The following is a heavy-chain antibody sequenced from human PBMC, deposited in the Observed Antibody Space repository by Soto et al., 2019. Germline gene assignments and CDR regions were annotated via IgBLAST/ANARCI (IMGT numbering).Heavy chain of an antibody. Sequence: SLRLSCAASGFTFSSYSMHWVRQAPGKGLEWVAVISYDGSNKYYADSVKGRFTISRDNSKNTLYLQMNSLRAEDTAVYYCAKDYYGSGSYYPHYYYGMDVWGQGTTVTVSS. D-gene: IGHD3-10*01. CDR2: ISYDGSNK. CDR3: AKDYYGSGSYYPHYYYGMDV. V-gene: IGHV3-30*04. J-gene: IGHJ6*02. CDR1: GFTFSSYS.